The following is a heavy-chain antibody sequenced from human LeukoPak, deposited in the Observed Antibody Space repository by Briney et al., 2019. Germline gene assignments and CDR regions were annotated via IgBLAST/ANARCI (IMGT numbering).Heavy chain of an antibody. V-gene: IGHV3-74*01. CDR2: MNSDGSST. CDR3: ARDVLGQGVDY. D-gene: IGHD2-8*01. J-gene: IGHJ4*02. Sequence: GGSLRLSCAASGFTFSSHWMHWVRQTPGKGLMWVSHMNSDGSSTTYADSVKGRFTISRDNAKNTLYLQMYSLRADDTALYYCARDVLGQGVDYWGQGTLVTVSS. CDR1: GFTFSSHW.